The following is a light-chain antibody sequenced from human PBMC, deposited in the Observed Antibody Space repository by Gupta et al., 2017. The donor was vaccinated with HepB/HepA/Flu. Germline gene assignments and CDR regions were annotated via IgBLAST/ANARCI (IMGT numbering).Light chain of an antibody. CDR1: QSRLHVDGYNC. J-gene: IGKJ5*01. Sequence: VVTQSPLSLSVTRGEPAHISCRSSQSRLHVDGYNCLDWYQQRPGQSPQALISSGSNRAFGVPERFSCSGSGTKFTLKIDRVEAEDVGVYYCMQTLQTPRITFGPGTRLDIK. V-gene: IGKV2-28*01. CDR2: SGS. CDR3: MQTLQTPRIT.